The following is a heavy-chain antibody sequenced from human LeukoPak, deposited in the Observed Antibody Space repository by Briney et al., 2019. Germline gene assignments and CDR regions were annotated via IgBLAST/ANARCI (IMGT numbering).Heavy chain of an antibody. Sequence: SVKVSCKASGGTFSSYAISWVRQAPGQGLEWMGGIIPIFGTANYAQKFQGRVTITADESTSTAYMELSSLRSDDTAVYYCARAGRITMVRGVIYEGYWGQGTLVTVSS. D-gene: IGHD3-10*01. CDR3: ARAGRITMVRGVIYEGY. J-gene: IGHJ4*02. V-gene: IGHV1-69*01. CDR2: IIPIFGTA. CDR1: GGTFSSYA.